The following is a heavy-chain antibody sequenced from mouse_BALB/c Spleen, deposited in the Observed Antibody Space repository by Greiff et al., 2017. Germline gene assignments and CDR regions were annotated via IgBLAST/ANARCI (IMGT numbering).Heavy chain of an antibody. CDR2: ISSGGSYT. CDR1: GFTFSSYG. V-gene: IGHV5-6*03. Sequence: EVKLMESGGGLVQPGGSLKLSCAASGFTFSSYGMSWVRQTPDKRLEWVATISSGGSYTYYPDSVKGRFTISRDNAKNTLYLQMSSLKSEDTAMYYCARHPSLTGTTMDYWGQGTSVTVSS. J-gene: IGHJ4*01. CDR3: ARHPSLTGTTMDY. D-gene: IGHD4-1*01.